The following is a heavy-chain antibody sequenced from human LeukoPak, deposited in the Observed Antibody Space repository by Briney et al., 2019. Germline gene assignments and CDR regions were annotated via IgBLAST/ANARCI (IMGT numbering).Heavy chain of an antibody. CDR2: IYYSGST. J-gene: IGHJ1*01. CDR3: ARRRRMQLDPSQR. CDR1: GGSISSSSYY. Sequence: PSETLSLTCTVSGGSISSSSYYWGWIRQPPGKGLEWIGSIYYSGSTYYNPSLKSRVTISVDTSKNQFSLKLSSVTAADTAVYYCARRRRMQLDPSQRWGQGTLVTVSS. V-gene: IGHV4-39*01. D-gene: IGHD6-6*01.